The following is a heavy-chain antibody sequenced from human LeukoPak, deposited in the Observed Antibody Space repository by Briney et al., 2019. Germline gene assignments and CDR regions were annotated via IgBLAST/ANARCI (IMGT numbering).Heavy chain of an antibody. J-gene: IGHJ4*02. CDR1: GFTFSSYG. Sequence: GRSLRLSCAASGFTFSSYGMHWVRQAPGKGLEWVAVISYDGSNKYYADSVKGRFTISRDNSKNTLYLQMNSLRAEDTAVYYCAKDRLICGGDCSTYYYFDYWGQGTLVTVSS. CDR2: ISYDGSNK. V-gene: IGHV3-30*18. CDR3: AKDRLICGGDCSTYYYFDY. D-gene: IGHD2-21*02.